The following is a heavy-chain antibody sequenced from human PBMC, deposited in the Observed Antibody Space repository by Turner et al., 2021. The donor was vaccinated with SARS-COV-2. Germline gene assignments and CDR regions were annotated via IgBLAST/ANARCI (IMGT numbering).Heavy chain of an antibody. V-gene: IGHV1-24*01. CDR2: FVPEDGET. D-gene: IGHD2-2*01. CDR1: GYTLTELS. CDR3: ATGYQLRVNWFDP. Sequence: QVQLVQSGAEVKKPGASVKVTCKISGYTLTELSMYWVRQAPGKGLEWMGGFVPEDGETIYAQNFQGRVTMTEATSTDTAYMELISLRSEDTAVYFCATGYQLRVNWFDPWGQGTLVTVSS. J-gene: IGHJ5*02.